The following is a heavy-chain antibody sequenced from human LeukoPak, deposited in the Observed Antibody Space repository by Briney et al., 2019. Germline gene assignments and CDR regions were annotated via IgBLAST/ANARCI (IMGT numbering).Heavy chain of an antibody. CDR3: ARDLLRGKGSMVQQVDY. Sequence: PSETLSLTCTVSGGSISSSSYYWGWIRQPPGKGLEWIGSIYYSGSTYYNPSLKSRVTISVDTSKNQFSLKLSSVTAADTAVYYCARDLLRGKGSMVQQVDYWGQGTLVTVSS. D-gene: IGHD4/OR15-4a*01. V-gene: IGHV4-39*07. CDR1: GGSISSSSYY. J-gene: IGHJ4*02. CDR2: IYYSGST.